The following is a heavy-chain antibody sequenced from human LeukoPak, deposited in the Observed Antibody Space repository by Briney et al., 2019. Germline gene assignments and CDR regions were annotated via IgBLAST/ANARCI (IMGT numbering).Heavy chain of an antibody. J-gene: IGHJ3*02. CDR3: ARNRGISYDAFDI. D-gene: IGHD3-16*02. V-gene: IGHV1-2*04. CDR1: GYTFTGYY. Sequence: GASVKVSCKACGYTFTGYYMHWVRQAPGQGLEWMGWINPNSGGTNYAQKFQGWVTMTRDTSISTAYMELSRLRSDDMAVYYCARNRGISYDAFDIWGQGTMVTVSS. CDR2: INPNSGGT.